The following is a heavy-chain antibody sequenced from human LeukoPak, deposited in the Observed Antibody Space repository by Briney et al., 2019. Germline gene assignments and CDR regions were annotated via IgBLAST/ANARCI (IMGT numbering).Heavy chain of an antibody. J-gene: IGHJ4*02. CDR3: ARDRGYGGFFDY. CDR1: GLTFSTYG. V-gene: IGHV3-21*01. CDR2: ISSSSSYI. Sequence: PGGSLRLSCAGSGLTFSTYGMNWVRQAPGKGLEWVSSISSSSSYIYYADSVRGRFTISRDNAKNSLYLQMNSLRAEDTAVYYCARDRGYGGFFDYWGQGTLVTVSS. D-gene: IGHD4-23*01.